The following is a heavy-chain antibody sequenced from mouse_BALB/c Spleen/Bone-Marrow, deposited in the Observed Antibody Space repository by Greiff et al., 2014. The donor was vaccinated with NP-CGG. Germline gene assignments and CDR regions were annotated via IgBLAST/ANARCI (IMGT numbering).Heavy chain of an antibody. J-gene: IGHJ2*01. CDR3: ARDLDGTGVFDY. CDR1: GFTFSDYG. CDR2: ISNLAYSI. D-gene: IGHD4-1*01. Sequence: EVKLMESGGGLVQTGGSRKLSCAASGFTFSDYGMAWARQAPGKGPEWVAFISNLAYSISYADTVTGRFTISRENVKNTLYLEMSSLRSEDTAMYYCARDLDGTGVFDYWGQGTTLTVSS. V-gene: IGHV5-15*02.